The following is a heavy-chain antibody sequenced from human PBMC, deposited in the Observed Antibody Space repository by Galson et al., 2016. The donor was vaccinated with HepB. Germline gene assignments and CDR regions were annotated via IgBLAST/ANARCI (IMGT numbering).Heavy chain of an antibody. J-gene: IGHJ5*02. D-gene: IGHD6-13*01. CDR1: GYSFSNYW. CDR2: IYPGDPDA. Sequence: QSGAEVKKVGESLKISCKASGYSFSNYWIGWVRQMPGEGLEWMGIIYPGDPDARYSPSFEGQVTISADKSVNTAYLQWSSLKASDTAMYYCARGEAVAAPVSFDPWGQGTQVIVSS. V-gene: IGHV5-51*01. CDR3: ARGEAVAAPVSFDP.